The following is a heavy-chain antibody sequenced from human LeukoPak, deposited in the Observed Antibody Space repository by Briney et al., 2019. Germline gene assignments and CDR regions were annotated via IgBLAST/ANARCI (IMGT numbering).Heavy chain of an antibody. CDR3: ANGNRCTSPNCLGYYYFYMDV. Sequence: GRSLRLSCAASGFTFSSYAMNWVRQAPGRGLEWVSGFSVSGGATYYADSVKGRFTISRDNSKNTLYLQMNSLRAEDTAVYYCANGNRCTSPNCLGYYYFYMDVWGTGTTVTVSS. CDR1: GFTFSSYA. D-gene: IGHD2-8*01. V-gene: IGHV3-23*01. CDR2: FSVSGGAT. J-gene: IGHJ6*03.